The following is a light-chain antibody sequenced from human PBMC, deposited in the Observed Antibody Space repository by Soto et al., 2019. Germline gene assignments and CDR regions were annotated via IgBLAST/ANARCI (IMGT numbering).Light chain of an antibody. CDR1: QSISSW. V-gene: IGKV1-5*03. J-gene: IGKJ4*02. CDR3: QQYNGYSPLT. Sequence: DIQMTQSPSTLSASVGDRVTITCRASQSISSWLAWYQQKPGKAPNLLIYKASSLDSGVPSRFSGSGSGTEFPLTVSSLQPDDFATYYCQQYNGYSPLTFGGGTKVEIK. CDR2: KAS.